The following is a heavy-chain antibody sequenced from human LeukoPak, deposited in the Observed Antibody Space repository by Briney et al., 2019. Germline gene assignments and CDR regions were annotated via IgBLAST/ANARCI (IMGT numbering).Heavy chain of an antibody. D-gene: IGHD3-10*01. CDR2: IYASGNT. CDR3: ARRTWGVYYFDY. J-gene: IGHJ4*02. V-gene: IGHV4-4*09. CDR1: GGSISSYY. Sequence: SETLSLTCTVYGGSISSYYWSWIRQPPGKGLEWIGYIYASGNTNYNPSLKSRVTVSLDTSKNQFSLKLSSVTAADTAVYYCARRTWGVYYFDYWGQGTLVTVSS.